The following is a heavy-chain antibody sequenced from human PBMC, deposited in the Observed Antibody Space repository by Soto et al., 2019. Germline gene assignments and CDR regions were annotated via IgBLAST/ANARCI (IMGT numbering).Heavy chain of an antibody. CDR3: ASNPAMVYAMGGYYYYGMAV. V-gene: IGHV1-69*01. D-gene: IGHD2-8*01. CDR1: GGTFSSYA. Sequence: QVQLVQSGAEVKKPGSSVKVSCKASGGTFSSYAISWVRQAPGQGLEWMGGIIPIFGTANYAQKFQGRVTITADESTSTAYMELSSLRSEDTAVYYCASNPAMVYAMGGYYYYGMAVWGQGTTVTVSS. J-gene: IGHJ6*02. CDR2: IIPIFGTA.